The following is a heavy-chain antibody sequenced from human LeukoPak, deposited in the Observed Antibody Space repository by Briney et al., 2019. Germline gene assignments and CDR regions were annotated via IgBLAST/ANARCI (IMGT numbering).Heavy chain of an antibody. V-gene: IGHV3-74*01. D-gene: IGHD2-15*01. CDR1: GFSFSGHW. J-gene: IGHJ2*01. Sequence: GSLRLSCTASGFSFSGHWMHWARQLPGKGLVWVSRISPTGSTTSYADSVKGRFTVSRDNPKNTVYLQMNSLSAEDTAVYYCAKGPAPYCSGGSCYSPHWYFDLWGRGTLVTVSS. CDR2: ISPTGSTT. CDR3: AKGPAPYCSGGSCYSPHWYFDL.